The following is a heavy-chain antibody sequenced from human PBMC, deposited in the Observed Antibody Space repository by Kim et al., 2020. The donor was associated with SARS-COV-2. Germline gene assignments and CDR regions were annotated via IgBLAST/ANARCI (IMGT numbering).Heavy chain of an antibody. V-gene: IGHV3-30*18. D-gene: IGHD1-7*01. CDR1: GFTFSSYG. CDR2: ISYDGSNK. CDR3: AKGESGTILSWYFDH. Sequence: GGSLRLSCAASGFTFSSYGMHWVRQAPGKGLEWVSVISYDGSNKYYADSVKGRFTISRDNSKNTLYLQMNSLRAEDTAVYYCAKGESGTILSWYFDHWGRGTLVTVSS. J-gene: IGHJ2*01.